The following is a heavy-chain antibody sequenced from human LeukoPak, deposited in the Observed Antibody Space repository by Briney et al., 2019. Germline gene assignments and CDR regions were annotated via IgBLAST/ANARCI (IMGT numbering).Heavy chain of an antibody. J-gene: IGHJ4*02. V-gene: IGHV3-9*01. Sequence: PGGSLRLSCAASGFTFDDYAMHWVRQAPGKGLEWVSGISWNSGSIGYADSVKGRFTISRDNSKNTLYLQMNSLRAEDTAVYYCARDVEAAAVLYYFDYWGQGTLVTVSS. CDR1: GFTFDDYA. D-gene: IGHD6-13*01. CDR3: ARDVEAAAVLYYFDY. CDR2: ISWNSGSI.